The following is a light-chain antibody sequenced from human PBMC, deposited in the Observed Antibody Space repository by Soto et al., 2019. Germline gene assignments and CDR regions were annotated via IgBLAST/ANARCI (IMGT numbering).Light chain of an antibody. J-gene: IGLJ3*02. Sequence: QSALTQPASVSGSPGQSITVSCIGTRSDVGSYDLVSWYRQHPGKAPKLIIYGATKRPSAISNRLSGSKSGNTASLTISGLQAEDEADYYCCSYAGGGTWVFGGGTKLTVL. CDR2: GAT. V-gene: IGLV2-23*01. CDR3: CSYAGGGTWV. CDR1: RSDVGSYDL.